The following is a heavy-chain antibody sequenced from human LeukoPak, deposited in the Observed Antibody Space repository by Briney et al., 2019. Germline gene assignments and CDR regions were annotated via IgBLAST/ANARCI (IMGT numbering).Heavy chain of an antibody. CDR1: GFTVSSNY. J-gene: IGHJ6*03. CDR2: IYSGGST. CDR3: ARVVVVAAKYYYYYMDV. D-gene: IGHD2-15*01. V-gene: IGHV3-53*01. Sequence: GGSLRLSCAASGFTVSSNYMSWVRQAPGKGLEWVSVIYSGGSTYYADSVKGRFTISRDNSKNTLYLQMNSLRAEDTAVYYCARVVVVAAKYYYYYMDVWGKGTTVTVSS.